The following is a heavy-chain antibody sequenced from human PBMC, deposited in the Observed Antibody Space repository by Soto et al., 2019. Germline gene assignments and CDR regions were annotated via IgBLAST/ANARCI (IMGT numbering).Heavy chain of an antibody. V-gene: IGHV3-23*05. CDR1: GFTFTNYL. D-gene: IGHD2-2*01. CDR3: AKDTYSRSWYF. Sequence: PGGSLRLSCAASGFTFTNYLMTWVRQAPGKGLEWVSSIDKSGGDTYYAGSVKGRFTISRDNSKNTLYLQMNGLRAEDTALYYCAKDTYSRSWYFWGQGTMVTVYS. J-gene: IGHJ4*02. CDR2: IDKSGGDT.